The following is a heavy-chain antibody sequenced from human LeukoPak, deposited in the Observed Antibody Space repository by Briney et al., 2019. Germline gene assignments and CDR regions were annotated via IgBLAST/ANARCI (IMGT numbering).Heavy chain of an antibody. CDR1: GFTVSSNY. CDR3: AKIALDDDYFLY. Sequence: PGGSLRLSCAASGFTVSSNYMSWVRQAPGKGLEWVSVIYSGGSTYYADSVKGRSTISRDNSKNTLYLQINDLRADDTAIYYCAKIALDDDYFLYWGQGTLVTVSS. D-gene: IGHD2-8*02. CDR2: IYSGGST. J-gene: IGHJ4*02. V-gene: IGHV3-53*01.